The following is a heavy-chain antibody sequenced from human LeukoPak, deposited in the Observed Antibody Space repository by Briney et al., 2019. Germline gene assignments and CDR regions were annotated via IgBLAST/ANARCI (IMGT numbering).Heavy chain of an antibody. CDR1: GYTFTGYY. Sequence: ASVKVSCKASGYTFTGYYMHWVRQAPGQGLEWMGWINPNSGDTNYAQKFQGRVTMTRDTSISTAYMELSRLRSDDTAVYYCANSGYCSSTSCYSGFDPWGQGTLVTVSS. CDR2: INPNSGDT. V-gene: IGHV1-2*02. J-gene: IGHJ5*02. D-gene: IGHD2-2*01. CDR3: ANSGYCSSTSCYSGFDP.